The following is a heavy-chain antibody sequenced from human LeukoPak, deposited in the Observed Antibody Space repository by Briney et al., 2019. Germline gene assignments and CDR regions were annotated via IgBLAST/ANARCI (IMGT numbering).Heavy chain of an antibody. CDR2: ISWNSDTT. V-gene: IGHV3-9*01. CDR3: AKAATGYYRRYFDF. Sequence: GGSLRLSCAASGFTFDDYAMHWVRQAPGKGLEWVSGISWNSDTTGYADSVKGRFTISRDSAKNSLYLQMNSLRAEDTALYYCAKAATGYYRRYFDFWGQGTLVTVS. J-gene: IGHJ4*02. CDR1: GFTFDDYA. D-gene: IGHD3-9*01.